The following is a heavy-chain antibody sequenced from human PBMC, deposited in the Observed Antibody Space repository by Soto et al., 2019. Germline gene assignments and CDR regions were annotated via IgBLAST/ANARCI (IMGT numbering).Heavy chain of an antibody. CDR3: ARLLPGNRPLDY. J-gene: IGHJ4*02. V-gene: IGHV4-4*02. Sequence: QVQLQESGPGLVKPSGTLSLTCAVSGGSISSSNWWSWVRQPPGKGLEWIGEIYHSGSTSYNPSLKRCVRISVDKAKDQFSLKLGPVTGADPAGELLARLLPGNRPLDYWGQGTLVTVSS. CDR2: IYHSGST. D-gene: IGHD3-22*01. CDR1: GGSISSSNW.